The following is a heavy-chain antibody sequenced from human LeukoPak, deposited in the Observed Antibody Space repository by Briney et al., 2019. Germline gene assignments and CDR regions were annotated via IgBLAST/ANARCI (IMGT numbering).Heavy chain of an antibody. J-gene: IGHJ3*01. CDR3: VRDNFCAECAFDD. CDR2: ISGDGTFT. Sequence: GGTLRLSCVASGFKFDGYAMHWVRQAPGKGLEWVSLISGDGTFTYYADSVKGRFTISRDNSKSPLYLQMNSLRTEDTALYYCVRDNFCAECAFDDWGPGTRVTASS. CDR1: GFKFDGYA. V-gene: IGHV3-43*02. D-gene: IGHD3-3*01.